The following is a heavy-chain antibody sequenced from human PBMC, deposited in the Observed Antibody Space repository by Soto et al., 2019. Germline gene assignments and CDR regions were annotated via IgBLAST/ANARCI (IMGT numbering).Heavy chain of an antibody. CDR1: GFTLRNYY. J-gene: IGHJ3*02. Sequence: EVQLVESGGALVQPGGSLRLSCAVSGFTLRNYYMHWARQAPGKGLVWVSHINGDGSTTDYADSVKGRFTISRDNAKNRLYLQMNSLSAEDTAVYYCARGGVPAALDIWGEGTMVPVSS. V-gene: IGHV3-74*01. CDR2: INGDGSTT. D-gene: IGHD3-10*01. CDR3: ARGGVPAALDI.